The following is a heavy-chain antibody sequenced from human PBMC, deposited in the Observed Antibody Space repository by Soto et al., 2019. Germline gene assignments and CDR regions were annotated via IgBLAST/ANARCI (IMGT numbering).Heavy chain of an antibody. CDR1: GYTFRSHG. Sequence: QVQLVQSGAEVRTPGASVKISCKASGYTFRSHGVQWVRQAPGQRLAWVGWSNGGNGFTKYSQEFQDRVTITRDTAASTIYMELHSLTSDDTAVYYCARLSYSDALDVWGQGTTVTVSS. V-gene: IGHV1-3*02. CDR2: SNGGNGFT. J-gene: IGHJ6*02. D-gene: IGHD4-17*01. CDR3: ARLSYSDALDV.